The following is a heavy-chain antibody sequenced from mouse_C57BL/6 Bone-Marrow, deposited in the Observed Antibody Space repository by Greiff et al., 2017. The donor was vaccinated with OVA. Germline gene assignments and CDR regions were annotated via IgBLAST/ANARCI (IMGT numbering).Heavy chain of an antibody. D-gene: IGHD4-1*01. CDR1: GYAFTNYL. CDR3: ARGNWDGGGYFDY. CDR2: INPGSGGT. Sequence: QVQLQQSGAELVRPGTSVKVSCKASGYAFTNYLIEWVKQRPGQGLEWIGVINPGSGGTNYNEKFKGKATLTADKSSSTAYMQLSSLTSEDSAVYFCARGNWDGGGYFDYWGQGTTLTVSS. J-gene: IGHJ2*01. V-gene: IGHV1-54*01.